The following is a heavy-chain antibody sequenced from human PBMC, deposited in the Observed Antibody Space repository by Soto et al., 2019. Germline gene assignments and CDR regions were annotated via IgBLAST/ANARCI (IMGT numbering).Heavy chain of an antibody. J-gene: IGHJ6*02. D-gene: IGHD2-15*01. CDR1: GFTFSSYA. Sequence: EVQLLESGGDLVQPGGSLRLSCAASGFTFSSYAMSWVRQAPGKGLEWVSTISGSGGDKYYADSVKGRFTISRDNSKNTLDVQMNSLRAEDTAVYYCANGREVVRHYHYYGFYVWGQGTTVTVSS. V-gene: IGHV3-23*01. CDR3: ANGREVVRHYHYYGFYV. CDR2: ISGSGGDK.